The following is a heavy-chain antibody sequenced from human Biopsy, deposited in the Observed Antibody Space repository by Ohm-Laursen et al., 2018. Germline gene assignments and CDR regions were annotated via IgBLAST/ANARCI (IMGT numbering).Heavy chain of an antibody. CDR3: AGNRVDVVKVTTIGWNFDL. V-gene: IGHV4-61*01. CDR1: GDSVSDSFHF. CDR2: FYYSGTT. Sequence: SETLSLTGTVSGDSVSDSFHFWSWIRQPPGKGLEWIGDFYYSGTTNYNPSLKSQLTISVDPYKNNFSLKLSSQTAADTAIYYCAGNRVDVVKVTTIGWNFDLWGRGTLVTVS. J-gene: IGHJ2*01. D-gene: IGHD5-12*01.